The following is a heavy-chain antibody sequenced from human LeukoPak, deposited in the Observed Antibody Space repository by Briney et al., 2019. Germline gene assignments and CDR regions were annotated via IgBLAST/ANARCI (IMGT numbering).Heavy chain of an antibody. D-gene: IGHD3-16*01. CDR2: INHSGST. J-gene: IGHJ6*02. Sequence: SETLSLTCDVYSGSFSGNYWSWIRQPPGKGLEWIGEINHSGSTNYNPSLKSRVTLSVDTSKNQVSLKLTSVSAADTAVYYCATLPPMIHGRSYSGMDVWGRGTTVTVSS. CDR3: ATLPPMIHGRSYSGMDV. CDR1: SGSFSGNY. V-gene: IGHV4-34*01.